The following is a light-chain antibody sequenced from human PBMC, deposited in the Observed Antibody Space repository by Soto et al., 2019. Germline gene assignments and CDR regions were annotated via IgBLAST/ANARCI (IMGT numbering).Light chain of an antibody. V-gene: IGLV1-47*01. CDR2: RSD. CDR1: SSNIGSNH. CDR3: SARDDSLSGVV. Sequence: QSALTQPPSRSGTPGQRVTISCSGSSSNIGSNHVYWYQQFPGMAPKLLMYRSDQRPTGVPDRFSGSKSGTSASLAISGLRSDDEADYYCSARDDSLSGVVFGGGTKLTVL. J-gene: IGLJ2*01.